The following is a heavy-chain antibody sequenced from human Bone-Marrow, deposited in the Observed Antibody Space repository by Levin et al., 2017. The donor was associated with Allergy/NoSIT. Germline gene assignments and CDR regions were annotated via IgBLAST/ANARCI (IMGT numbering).Heavy chain of an antibody. Sequence: SGPTLVKPPQTLTLTCTLSGFSLTSGEAVAWIRQPPGKALEWLALIYWDDDKRIRPSLKSRLTITKNTSKNQVVLTVTNMDPVDTATYFCARRRPFLTYDVWGQGILVTVSS. D-gene: IGHD2/OR15-2a*01. CDR3: ARRRPFLTYDV. J-gene: IGHJ4*02. CDR2: IYWDDDK. V-gene: IGHV2-5*02. CDR1: GFSLTSGEA.